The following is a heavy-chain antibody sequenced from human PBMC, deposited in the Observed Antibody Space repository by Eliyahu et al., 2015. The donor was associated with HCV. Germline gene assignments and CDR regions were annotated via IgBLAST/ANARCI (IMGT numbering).Heavy chain of an antibody. V-gene: IGHV3-48*03. J-gene: IGHJ6*02. Sequence: EVQLVESGGGLVQPGGSLRLSCAASGFTFSSYEMNWVRQAPGKGLEWVSYISSSGSTIYYADSVKGRFTISRDNAKNSLYLQMNSLRAEDTAVYYCARAVSYYYGMDVWGQGTTVTVSS. CDR1: GFTFSSYE. CDR2: ISSSGSTI. D-gene: IGHD2/OR15-2a*01. CDR3: ARAVSYYYGMDV.